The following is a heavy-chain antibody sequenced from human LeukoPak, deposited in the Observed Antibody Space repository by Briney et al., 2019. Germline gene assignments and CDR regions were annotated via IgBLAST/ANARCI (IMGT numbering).Heavy chain of an antibody. CDR1: GYTFISYD. J-gene: IGHJ5*02. CDR3: ARGQWVTTDLDVFDP. Sequence: ASVKVSCKASGYTFISYDINWVRQATGQGLEWMGWMNPNSGNTGYAQKFQGRVTMTRNTSISTAYMELSSLRSEDTAVYYCARGQWVTTDLDVFDPWGQGTLVTVSS. V-gene: IGHV1-8*01. D-gene: IGHD2-21*02. CDR2: MNPNSGNT.